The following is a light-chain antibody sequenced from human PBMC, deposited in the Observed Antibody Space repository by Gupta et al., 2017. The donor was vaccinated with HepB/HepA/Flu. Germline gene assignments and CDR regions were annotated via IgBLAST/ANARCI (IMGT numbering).Light chain of an antibody. V-gene: IGKV3-11*01. CDR1: QSIYNY. Sequence: EILLTQSPATLSLSPGERATLSCRTSQSIYNYLAWYQQKPGQAPRLLIYDASNRATGIAARFSGSGSGTDFTLTISSLEPEDFAVYYCQQRLSWPLTFVGGTKVEIK. CDR3: QQRLSWPLT. J-gene: IGKJ4*01. CDR2: DAS.